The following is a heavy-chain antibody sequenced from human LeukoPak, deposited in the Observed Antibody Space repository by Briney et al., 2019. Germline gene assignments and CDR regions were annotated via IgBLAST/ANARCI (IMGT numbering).Heavy chain of an antibody. Sequence: GGSLRLSCAASGFTFSAYSMNWVRQAPGKGLEWISYIGISSGNTKYADSVKGRFTISGDKAKNSLYLQMDSLRVEDTAVYYCARDYKYAFDNWGQGTLVTVSS. V-gene: IGHV3-48*01. CDR2: IGISSGNT. J-gene: IGHJ4*02. D-gene: IGHD5-24*01. CDR1: GFTFSAYS. CDR3: ARDYKYAFDN.